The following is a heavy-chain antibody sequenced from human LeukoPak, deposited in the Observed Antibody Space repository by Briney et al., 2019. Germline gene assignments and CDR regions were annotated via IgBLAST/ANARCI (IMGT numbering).Heavy chain of an antibody. CDR2: IHYSGII. J-gene: IGHJ2*01. Sequence: PSETLSLPRTVSGGSISRSSYYWGCIRQPPGKGLEWIGSIHYSGIIYYNPSLKSRVTISVDTSKNHFSLKLSSVTAADTAVYYCARHQEVDFDLWGRGTLVTVSS. V-gene: IGHV4-39*01. CDR1: GGSISRSSYY. CDR3: ARHQEVDFDL.